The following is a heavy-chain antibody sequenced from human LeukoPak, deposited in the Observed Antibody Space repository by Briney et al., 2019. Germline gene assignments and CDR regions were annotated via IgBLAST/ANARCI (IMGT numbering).Heavy chain of an antibody. CDR2: VYYSGNT. Sequence: SETPSPTCTVSGDSISSYYWSWIRQPPGKGLEWIGYVYYSGNTNYNPSLKSRVTISVDTSKNQFSLKLSSMAAADTAVYYCARGYGSGTYSYYYYGMDVWGQGTTVTVSS. V-gene: IGHV4-59*01. CDR1: GDSISSYY. D-gene: IGHD3-10*01. CDR3: ARGYGSGTYSYYYYGMDV. J-gene: IGHJ6*02.